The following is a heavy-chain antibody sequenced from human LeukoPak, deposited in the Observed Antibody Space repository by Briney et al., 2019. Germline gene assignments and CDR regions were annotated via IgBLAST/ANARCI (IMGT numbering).Heavy chain of an antibody. V-gene: IGHV1-8*01. D-gene: IGHD6-19*01. CDR3: AGGRGSGHKENWFDP. CDR2: MNPNSGNT. CDR1: GYAFTTYD. J-gene: IGHJ5*02. Sequence: GASVKVSCKASGYAFTTYDINWVRQATGQGPEWMGWMNPNSGNTGYTQNFQGRVTMTRNTSISTAYMELSSLKSEDTAVYYCAGGRGSGHKENWFDPWGQGTLVTVSS.